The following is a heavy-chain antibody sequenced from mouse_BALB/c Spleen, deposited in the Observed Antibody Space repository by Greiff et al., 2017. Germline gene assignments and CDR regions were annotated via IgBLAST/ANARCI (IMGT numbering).Heavy chain of an antibody. CDR3: ARGFDV. CDR1: GFTFSSFG. J-gene: IGHJ1*01. CDR2: ISSGSSTI. Sequence: DVKLVESGGGLVQPGGSRKLSCAASGFTFSSFGMHWVRQAPEKGLEWVAYISSGSSTIYYADTVKGRFTISRDNPKNTLFLQMTSLRSEDTAMYYCARGFDVWGAGTTVTVSS. V-gene: IGHV5-17*02.